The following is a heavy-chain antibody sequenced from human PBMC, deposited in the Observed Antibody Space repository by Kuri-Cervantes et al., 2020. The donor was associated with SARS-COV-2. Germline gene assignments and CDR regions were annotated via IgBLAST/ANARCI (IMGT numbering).Heavy chain of an antibody. J-gene: IGHJ4*02. CDR3: ARDGDSYIPVLDY. CDR1: GFTFSSYS. Sequence: GESLKISCAASGFTFSSYSMNWVRQAPGKGLEWVSSISSSSSYIYYADSVNGRFTISRDNAKNSLHLQMNSLRAEDTAVYYCARDGDSYIPVLDYWGQGTLVTVSS. D-gene: IGHD2-21*02. V-gene: IGHV3-21*01. CDR2: ISSSSSYI.